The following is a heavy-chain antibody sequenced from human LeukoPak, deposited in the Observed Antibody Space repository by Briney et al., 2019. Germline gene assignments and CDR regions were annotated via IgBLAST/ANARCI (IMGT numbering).Heavy chain of an antibody. CDR2: IIPIFGTA. J-gene: IGHJ4*02. CDR1: GGTFTSCA. D-gene: IGHD1-1*01. V-gene: IGHV1-69*06. Sequence: SMKVSFKSAGGTFTSCAISWDRQPPGQGLGWMGGIIPIFGTANYAQKVQGRVRITADKSTSTAYMELSSLRSEDTAVYSCARALDAGDFDYWGQGTLVTVSS. CDR3: ARALDAGDFDY.